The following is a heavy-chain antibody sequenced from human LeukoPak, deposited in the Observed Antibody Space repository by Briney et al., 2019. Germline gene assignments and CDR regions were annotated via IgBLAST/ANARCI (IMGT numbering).Heavy chain of an antibody. CDR3: ARSYSSGWYGPYYFDY. J-gene: IGHJ4*02. D-gene: IGHD6-19*01. V-gene: IGHV4-34*01. CDR1: GGSFSDYY. Sequence: PSETLSLTCAVYGGSFSDYYWSWIRQPPGKGLEWIGEINHSGNTYYNPSLKSRVTISVDTSKNQFSLKLSSVTAADTAVYYCARSYSSGWYGPYYFDYWGQGTLVTVSS. CDR2: INHSGNT.